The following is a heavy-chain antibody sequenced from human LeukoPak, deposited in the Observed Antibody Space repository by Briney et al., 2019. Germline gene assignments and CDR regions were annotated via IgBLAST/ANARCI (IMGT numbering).Heavy chain of an antibody. CDR3: ARGPIMVFGVVVPFPMDV. J-gene: IGHJ6*03. Sequence: GGSLRLSCAASGFTFSSYWMHWVRQAPGKGLVWVSRINTDGSSTSYADSVKGRFTVSRDNAKSSLYLQMNSLRGEDTALYFCARGPIMVFGVVVPFPMDVWGKGTTVIVSS. CDR1: GFTFSSYW. CDR2: INTDGSST. V-gene: IGHV3-74*01. D-gene: IGHD3-3*01.